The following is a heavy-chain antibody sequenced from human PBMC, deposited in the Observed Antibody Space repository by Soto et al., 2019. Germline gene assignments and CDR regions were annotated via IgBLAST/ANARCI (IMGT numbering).Heavy chain of an antibody. CDR3: AAGPPQNYDILTGYYMPHYYMDV. D-gene: IGHD3-9*01. J-gene: IGHJ6*03. CDR2: IVVGSGNT. Sequence: ASVKVSCKASGFTFTSSAMQWVRQARGQRLEWIGWIVVGSGNTNYAQKFQERVTITRVMSTSTAYMELSSLRSEDTAVYYCAAGPPQNYDILTGYYMPHYYMDVWGKGTTVTVSS. V-gene: IGHV1-58*02. CDR1: GFTFTSSA.